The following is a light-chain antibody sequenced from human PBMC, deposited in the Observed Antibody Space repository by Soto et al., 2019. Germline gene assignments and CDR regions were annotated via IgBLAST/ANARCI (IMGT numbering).Light chain of an antibody. V-gene: IGLV1-40*01. CDR1: SSNIGAGYN. CDR3: QSYDRSLSGSI. J-gene: IGLJ2*01. CDR2: VNS. Sequence: QPVLTQPPSVSGAPGQRVTISCTGSSSNIGAGYNVHWYQQLPGTAPKLLIYVNSNRPSGVPDRFSGSKSGTSASLAITGIKAEDEADDYCQSYDRSLSGSIFGGGTKLTVL.